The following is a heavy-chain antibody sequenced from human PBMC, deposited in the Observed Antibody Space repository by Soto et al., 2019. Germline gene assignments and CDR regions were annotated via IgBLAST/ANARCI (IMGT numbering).Heavy chain of an antibody. J-gene: IGHJ4*02. CDR1: GFTFSIYA. V-gene: IGHV3-23*01. CDR2: ISGSGGST. D-gene: IGHD3-9*01. CDR3: ARDDAYYDILTAFYFDY. Sequence: EVQFLESGGGLVQPGGSLRLSCAASGFTFSIYAMSWVRRAPGKGLEWVSSISGSGGSTYYADSVKGRFTISRDNSKNTLDLEMNSLRAEDTAVYYCARDDAYYDILTAFYFDYWGQGTLVAVSS.